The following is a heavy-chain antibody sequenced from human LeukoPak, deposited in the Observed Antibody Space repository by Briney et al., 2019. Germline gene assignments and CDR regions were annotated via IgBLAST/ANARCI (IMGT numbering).Heavy chain of an antibody. J-gene: IGHJ4*02. CDR1: GFTFSSYG. CDR3: ARVSITMIVVEYYFDY. CDR2: IWYDGSNK. V-gene: IGHV3-33*01. Sequence: GRSLRLSCAASGFTFSSYGMHWVRQAPGKGLEWVAVIWYDGSNKYYADSVKGRFTISRDNSKNTLYLQMNSLRAEDTAVYYCARVSITMIVVEYYFDYWGQGTLVTVSS. D-gene: IGHD3-22*01.